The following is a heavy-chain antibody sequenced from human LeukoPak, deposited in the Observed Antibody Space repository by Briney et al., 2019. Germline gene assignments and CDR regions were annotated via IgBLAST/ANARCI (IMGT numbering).Heavy chain of an antibody. J-gene: IGHJ4*01. CDR3: ARHLGMSTMDY. CDR1: GGSISSSNKY. D-gene: IGHD5/OR15-5a*01. V-gene: IGHV4-39*01. Sequence: SETLSLTCTVSGGSISSSNKYWGWIRQSPGKGLEGIGNFFYSGSTYYNPSLKSRVTISVDTSKTQFSLNLRSVTAADTAVYYCARHLGMSTMDYWGPGSLCSVSS. CDR2: FFYSGST.